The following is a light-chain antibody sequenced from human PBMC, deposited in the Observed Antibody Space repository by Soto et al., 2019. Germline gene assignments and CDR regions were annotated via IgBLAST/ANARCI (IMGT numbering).Light chain of an antibody. Sequence: QSALTQPASVSGSPGQSITISCTGTSSDLAIYNYVSWYQQHPGKAPKLMIYEVNKRPSGVPDRFSGSKSGNTASLTVSGLQAEDEADYYCSSYISSTTLVVFGGGTKLTVL. V-gene: IGLV2-14*01. CDR3: SSYISSTTLVV. CDR1: SSDLAIYNY. CDR2: EVN. J-gene: IGLJ2*01.